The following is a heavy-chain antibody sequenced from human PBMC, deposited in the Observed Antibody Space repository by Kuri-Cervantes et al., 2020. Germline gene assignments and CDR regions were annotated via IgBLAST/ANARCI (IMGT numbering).Heavy chain of an antibody. J-gene: IGHJ6*02. CDR3: AKDRGGSYFFGMDV. Sequence: GGSLRLSCAASGFSFSNYAMSWVRQAPGKGLEWVSSISGSIGTTYYADSVKGRFTISRDNSKNTLYLQMNSLRAEDTAVYHCAKDRGGSYFFGMDVWGQGTTVTVSS. D-gene: IGHD1-26*01. V-gene: IGHV3-23*01. CDR1: GFSFSNYA. CDR2: ISGSIGTT.